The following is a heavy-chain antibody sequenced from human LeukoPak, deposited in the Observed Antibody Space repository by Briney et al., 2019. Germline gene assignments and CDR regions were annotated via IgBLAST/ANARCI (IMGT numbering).Heavy chain of an antibody. CDR2: IYYSGST. Sequence: PSETLSLTCTVSGGSISSGDYYWSWIRQPPGKGLEWIGYIYYSGSTYYNPSLKSRVTISVDTSKTHFSLKLSSVTAADTAVYYCARGLYDCSSTSCHPRFDYWGQGTLVTVSS. J-gene: IGHJ4*02. D-gene: IGHD2-2*01. CDR3: ARGLYDCSSTSCHPRFDY. V-gene: IGHV4-30-4*08. CDR1: GGSISSGDYY.